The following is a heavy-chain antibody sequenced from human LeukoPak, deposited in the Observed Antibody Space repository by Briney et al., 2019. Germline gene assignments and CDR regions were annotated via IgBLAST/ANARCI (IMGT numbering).Heavy chain of an antibody. D-gene: IGHD3-22*01. Sequence: GESLKISCKGSGYSFTSYWIGWVRQMPGKGLEWMGIIYPGDSDTRYSPSFQGQVTISADKSISTAYLQWSSLKASDTAMYYCARQLDYYDSSGPREYFDYWGQGTLVTVSS. CDR2: IYPGDSDT. CDR3: ARQLDYYDSSGPREYFDY. V-gene: IGHV5-51*01. CDR1: GYSFTSYW. J-gene: IGHJ4*02.